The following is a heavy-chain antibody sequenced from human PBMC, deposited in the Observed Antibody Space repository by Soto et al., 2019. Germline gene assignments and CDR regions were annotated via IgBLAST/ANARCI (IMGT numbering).Heavy chain of an antibody. D-gene: IGHD3-9*01. V-gene: IGHV3-33*01. J-gene: IGHJ3*02. CDR1: GFTFSSYG. Sequence: QVQLVESGGGVVQPGRSLRLSCAASGFTFSSYGMHWVRQAPGKGLEWVAVIWYDGSNKYYADSVKGRFTISRDNSKNTLYLQMNSLRAEDTAVYYCARRDYDILTDYYMFDAFDIWGQGTMVTVSS. CDR2: IWYDGSNK. CDR3: ARRDYDILTDYYMFDAFDI.